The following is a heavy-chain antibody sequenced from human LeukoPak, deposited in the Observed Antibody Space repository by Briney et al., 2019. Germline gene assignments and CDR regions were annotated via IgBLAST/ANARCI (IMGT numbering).Heavy chain of an antibody. D-gene: IGHD1-7*01. V-gene: IGHV4-4*07. Sequence: SETLSLTCTVSGGSISSYYWSWIRQPAGKGLGWIGRTYTSGNTNYNPSLKSRVTISVDTSKNQFSLKLSSLTASDTAVYYCARETWNSLYYYYYMDVWGKGTTVTVSS. J-gene: IGHJ6*03. CDR2: TYTSGNT. CDR3: ARETWNSLYYYYYMDV. CDR1: GGSISSYY.